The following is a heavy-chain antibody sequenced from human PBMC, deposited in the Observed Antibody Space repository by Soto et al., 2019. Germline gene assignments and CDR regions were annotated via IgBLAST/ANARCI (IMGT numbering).Heavy chain of an antibody. J-gene: IGHJ6*02. CDR2: ISPDNGNT. V-gene: IGHV1-18*01. CDR3: ARALGYSGYAGMDV. D-gene: IGHD5-12*01. Sequence: QVQLVQSGGEVKKPGASVKVSCKASGYTFTIYGINWVRQAPGQGLEWMGWISPDNGNTNYAQKLPGRVTMTTDTSTSTAYMELRSLRSDDTAVYYCARALGYSGYAGMDVWGQGTTVTVPS. CDR1: GYTFTIYG.